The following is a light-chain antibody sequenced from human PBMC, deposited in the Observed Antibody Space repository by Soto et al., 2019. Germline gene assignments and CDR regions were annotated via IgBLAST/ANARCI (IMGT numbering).Light chain of an antibody. J-gene: IGKJ1*01. V-gene: IGKV1-6*01. Sequence: AIPMTQSPSSLSASVGDRVTITCRASQGIRNDLGCYQQKPGKAPKVLIYAASSLQSGVPSRFSGSGSGTDFTLTISSLQPEDFATYYCLQDYNYPPWTFGQGTKVEIK. CDR1: QGIRND. CDR3: LQDYNYPPWT. CDR2: AAS.